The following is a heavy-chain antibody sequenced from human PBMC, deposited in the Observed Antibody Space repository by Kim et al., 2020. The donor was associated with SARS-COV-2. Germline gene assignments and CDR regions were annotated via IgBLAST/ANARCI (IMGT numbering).Heavy chain of an antibody. Sequence: GGSLRLSCAASGFTFSSYSMNWVRQAPGKGLEWVSYISSSSSTIYYADSVKGRFTISRDNAKNSLYLQMNSLRDEDTAVYYCARDRWLRPYYGMDVWGQGTTVTVSS. CDR1: GFTFSSYS. CDR3: ARDRWLRPYYGMDV. V-gene: IGHV3-48*02. D-gene: IGHD5-12*01. J-gene: IGHJ6*02. CDR2: ISSSSSTI.